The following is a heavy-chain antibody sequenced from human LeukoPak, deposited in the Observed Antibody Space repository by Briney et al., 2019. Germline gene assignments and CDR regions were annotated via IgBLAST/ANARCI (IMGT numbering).Heavy chain of an antibody. CDR3: ARALPDYYDGSGYYDY. D-gene: IGHD3-22*01. Sequence: GGSLRLSCAASGFMFSNYGMHWVRQAPGKGLEWVAVIWYDGSNEYYADSVKGRFTISRDNSKNTLYLQMNSLRPEDTAVYYCARALPDYYDGSGYYDYWGQGTLVTVSS. CDR2: IWYDGSNE. V-gene: IGHV3-33*01. CDR1: GFMFSNYG. J-gene: IGHJ4*02.